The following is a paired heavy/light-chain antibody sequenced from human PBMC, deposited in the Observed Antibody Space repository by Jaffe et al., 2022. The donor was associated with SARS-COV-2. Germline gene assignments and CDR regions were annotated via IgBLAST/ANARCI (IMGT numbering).Heavy chain of an antibody. J-gene: IGHJ4*02. CDR1: GYSFSTYW. CDR2: IYPGDSDT. Sequence: EVQLVQSGAEVKEPGESLKISCKGSGYSFSTYWIGWVRQMPGEGLEWMGIIYPGDSDTRYSPSFQGQVTISADKSISTAYLQWNSLKASDTAVYYCAGFVNSDWYLHWGQGTLVTVS. V-gene: IGHV5-51*01. CDR3: AGFVNSDWYLH. D-gene: IGHD6-19*01.
Light chain of an antibody. V-gene: IGKV1-39*01. CDR3: QQSFRILYT. Sequence: DIQMTQSPSFLSASIGDRVTITCRANEVISSYLNWYQQKPGKAPELLIYGAANLQSGVPARFRGSGSGTDFTLTITSLQPEDFATYYCQQSFRILYTFGQGTKLEIK. CDR2: GAA. J-gene: IGKJ2*01. CDR1: EVISSY.